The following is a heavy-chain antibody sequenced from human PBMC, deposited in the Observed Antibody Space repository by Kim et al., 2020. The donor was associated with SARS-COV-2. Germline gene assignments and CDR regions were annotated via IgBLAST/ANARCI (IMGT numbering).Heavy chain of an antibody. CDR2: VHHSGST. Sequence: SETLSLTCTVSGASISINTFYWGWIRQPPGKGLEWVGGVHHSGSTSYNPSLMSRASVSVDSSRNQFFLRLTSVTASDTAVYYCRRRSPSRPPGDWGQG. CDR1: GASISINTFY. V-gene: IGHV4-39*01. D-gene: IGHD3-16*01. CDR3: RRRSPSRPPGD. J-gene: IGHJ4*02.